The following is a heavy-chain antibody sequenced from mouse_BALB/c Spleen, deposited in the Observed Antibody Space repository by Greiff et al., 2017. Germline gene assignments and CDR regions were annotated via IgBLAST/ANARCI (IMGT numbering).Heavy chain of an antibody. Sequence: EVHLVESGGGLVKPGGSLKLSCAASGFTFSDYYMYWVRQTPEKRLEWVATISDGGSYTYYPDSVKGRFTISRDNAKNNLYLQMSSLKSEDTAMYYCARGDYDDFSYAMDYWGQGTSVTVSS. CDR3: ARGDYDDFSYAMDY. V-gene: IGHV5-4*02. J-gene: IGHJ4*01. CDR2: ISDGGSYT. D-gene: IGHD2-4*01. CDR1: GFTFSDYY.